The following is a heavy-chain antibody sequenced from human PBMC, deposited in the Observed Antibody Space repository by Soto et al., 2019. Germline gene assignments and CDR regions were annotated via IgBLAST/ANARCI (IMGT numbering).Heavy chain of an antibody. Sequence: QVQLVESGAGMVQPGRSLRLSCAASGFTFSSHGIHWDRQAPGKGLEWVTYISYDGSKTYYPDSVKGRFTSSRDNSQNTLYLQMKSLRPEDTVVSFCGREWATGGTYLEIDHWGQGNLVTVSS. CDR1: GFTFSSHG. J-gene: IGHJ4*02. V-gene: IGHV3-30-3*01. CDR2: ISYDGSKT. D-gene: IGHD1-26*01. CDR3: GREWATGGTYLEIDH.